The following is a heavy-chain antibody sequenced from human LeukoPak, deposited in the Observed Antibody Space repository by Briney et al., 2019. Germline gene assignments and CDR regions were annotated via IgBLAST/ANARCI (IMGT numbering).Heavy chain of an antibody. CDR2: ITSDGSST. J-gene: IGHJ4*02. CDR1: GFTFRKYW. Sequence: PGGSLRLSCTASGFTFRKYWMQWVRQAPGKGLVWVSHITSDGSSTTYADSVKGRFTTSRDNAKNTLYLQMNDLRAEDTAVYYCVRDSFGVDYWGQGTLVTVSS. D-gene: IGHD3-16*01. V-gene: IGHV3-74*03. CDR3: VRDSFGVDY.